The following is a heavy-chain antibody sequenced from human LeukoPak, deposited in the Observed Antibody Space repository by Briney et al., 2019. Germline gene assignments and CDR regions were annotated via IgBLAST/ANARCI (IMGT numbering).Heavy chain of an antibody. CDR1: GFTFSDYF. CDR2: ISSSSGSTI. Sequence: GGSLRLSCAASGFTFSDYFMSWIRQAPGKGLEWVSYISSSSGSTINYADSVKGRFTISRDNTKNSLYLQMNSLRAEDTAVYYCARSRPPSGGSWSGGYYFDYWGQGTLVTVSS. J-gene: IGHJ4*02. D-gene: IGHD2-15*01. CDR3: ARSRPPSGGSWSGGYYFDY. V-gene: IGHV3-11*04.